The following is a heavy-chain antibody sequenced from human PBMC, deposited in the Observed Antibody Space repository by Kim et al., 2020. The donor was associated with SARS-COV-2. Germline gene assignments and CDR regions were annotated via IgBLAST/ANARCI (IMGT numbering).Heavy chain of an antibody. CDR2: IYHSGST. D-gene: IGHD2-15*01. CDR3: RWEGSGGKYYYYYMDV. V-gene: IGHV4-30-2*01. J-gene: IGHJ6*03. Sequence: SETLSLTCAVSGGSISSGGYSWSWIRQPPGKGLEWIGYIYHSGSTYYNPSLKSRVTISVDRSKNQFSLKLSSVTAADTAVYYCRWEGSGGKYYYYYMDVWGKGTTVTVSS. CDR1: GGSISSGGYS.